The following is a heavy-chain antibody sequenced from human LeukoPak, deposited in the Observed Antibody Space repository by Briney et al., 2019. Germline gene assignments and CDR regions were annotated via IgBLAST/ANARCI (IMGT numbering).Heavy chain of an antibody. D-gene: IGHD1-26*01. V-gene: IGHV4-31*03. Sequence: SETLSLTCTVSGGSISSGGYYWSWIRQNPGKGLEWIGYTSYSGSTYYNPSLKSRITISVDTSKNQFSLKLSSVTAADTAVYYCARRYGELGATFDYWGQGTLVTVSS. CDR2: TSYSGST. J-gene: IGHJ4*02. CDR1: GGSISSGGYY. CDR3: ARRYGELGATFDY.